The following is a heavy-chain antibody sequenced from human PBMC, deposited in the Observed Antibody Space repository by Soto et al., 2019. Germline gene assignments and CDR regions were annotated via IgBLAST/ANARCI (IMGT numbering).Heavy chain of an antibody. CDR1: GFTFTTYA. J-gene: IGHJ4*02. V-gene: IGHV3-23*01. CDR2: ITSTGGST. D-gene: IGHD6-13*01. Sequence: EVQMLESGGGLVQPGGSLRLSCAASGFTFTTYAMTWVRQAPGKGLEWVSTITSTGGSTYYADSVKGRFTISRDNSRNTLYLQMNSLRAEDTAVCYCAKERFRSWYFFDYWGQGTLVTVSS. CDR3: AKERFRSWYFFDY.